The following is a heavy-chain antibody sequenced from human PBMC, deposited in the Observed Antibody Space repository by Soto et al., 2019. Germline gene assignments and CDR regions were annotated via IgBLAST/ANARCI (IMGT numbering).Heavy chain of an antibody. D-gene: IGHD3-22*01. CDR1: GASISGGDYY. CDR2: IYYTGNT. V-gene: IGHV4-30-4*01. CDR3: TRVTYDSSTSYLDY. Sequence: QVQLQESGPGLVKPSQTLSLTCTVSGASISGGDYYWTWIRQPPGKGLEWIGSIYYTGNTYSNPSLESRLSISVAPSSHQFALRLTYVTATNTALYYCTRVTYDSSTSYLDYWGQGTLVTVSS. J-gene: IGHJ4*02.